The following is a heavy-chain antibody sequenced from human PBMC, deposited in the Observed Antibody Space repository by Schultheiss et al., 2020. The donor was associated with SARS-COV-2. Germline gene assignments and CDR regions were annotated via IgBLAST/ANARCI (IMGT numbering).Heavy chain of an antibody. D-gene: IGHD5-18*01. J-gene: IGHJ4*02. V-gene: IGHV4-31*01. Sequence: SETLSLTCTVSGGSISSGGYYWSWIRQHPGKGLEWIGYIYYSGSTYYNPSLKSLVTISVDTSKNQFSLKLSSVTAADTAVYYCASSEDTPAFDYWGQGTLVTVSS. CDR2: IYYSGST. CDR1: GGSISSGGYY. CDR3: ASSEDTPAFDY.